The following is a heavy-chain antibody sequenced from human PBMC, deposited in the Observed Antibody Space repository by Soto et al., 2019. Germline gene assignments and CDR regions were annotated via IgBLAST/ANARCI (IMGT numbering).Heavy chain of an antibody. Sequence: GSLRLSCAASGFTFSSSAMSWVRQAPGKGLEWVSAISGSGGSNKYYADSVKGRFTISRDNSKNTLYLQMSGLTPEDTAVYYCARDQTGITTTGGGRIDHWGQGTLVTVSS. V-gene: IGHV3-23*01. CDR1: GFTFSSSA. D-gene: IGHD1-20*01. CDR3: ARDQTGITTTGGGRIDH. J-gene: IGHJ4*02. CDR2: ISGSGGSNK.